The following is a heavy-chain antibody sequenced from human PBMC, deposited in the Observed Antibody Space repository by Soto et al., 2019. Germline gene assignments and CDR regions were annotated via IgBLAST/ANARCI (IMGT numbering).Heavy chain of an antibody. CDR1: GGSISSGDYY. CDR3: ARKNDDGSGSYPPDV. D-gene: IGHD3-10*01. J-gene: IGHJ6*02. CDR2: IYYSGST. V-gene: IGHV4-30-4*01. Sequence: QVQLQESGPGLVKPSQTLSLTCTVSGGSISSGDYYWSWIRQPPGKGLEWIGYIYYSGSTYYNPSLKNRVTISVDTSKNQFSLKLSSVTAADTAVYYCARKNDDGSGSYPPDVWGQGTTVTVAS.